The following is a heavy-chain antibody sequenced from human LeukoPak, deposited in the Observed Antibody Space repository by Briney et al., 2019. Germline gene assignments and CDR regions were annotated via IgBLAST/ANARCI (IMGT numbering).Heavy chain of an antibody. J-gene: IGHJ4*02. V-gene: IGHV1-2*02. CDR2: MHPRSGDT. CDR1: GYSFTDYF. Sequence: ASVKVSCKTSGYSFTDYFMHWVRQAPGQGLECMGWMHPRSGDTNYAQKFQGRVTVTRDTSISTAYMELSRLRSDDTAVYYCARADHGTRSDGFYTLDYWGQGSLVTVSS. D-gene: IGHD2-2*02. CDR3: ARADHGTRSDGFYTLDY.